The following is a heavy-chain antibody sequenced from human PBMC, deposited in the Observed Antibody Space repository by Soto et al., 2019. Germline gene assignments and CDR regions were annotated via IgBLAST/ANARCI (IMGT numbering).Heavy chain of an antibody. D-gene: IGHD6-13*01. Sequence: GASVKFSCKASGYTSTGYYMHWVRQAPGQGLEWMGWINPNSGGTNYAQKFQGRVTMARDTSISTAYMELSRLRSDDTAVYYCARREGYFYGMDVWGQGTTVTVSS. CDR2: INPNSGGT. J-gene: IGHJ6*02. V-gene: IGHV1-2*02. CDR3: ARREGYFYGMDV. CDR1: GYTSTGYY.